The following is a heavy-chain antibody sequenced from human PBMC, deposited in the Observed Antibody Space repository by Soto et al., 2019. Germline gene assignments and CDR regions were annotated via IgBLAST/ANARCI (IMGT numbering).Heavy chain of an antibody. CDR1: GFTFSSYW. CDR2: INRDGSEG. Sequence: EVHLEESGGGLVQPGGSLRLSCAASGFTFSSYWMHWVRQAPGEGLVWVSLINRDGSEGKYADSVKGRFTISRDDAKSTVYLQMDSLRAEDTAVYYCARDEEANPWYVLDYWGLGTLVTVSS. V-gene: IGHV3-74*01. CDR3: ARDEEANPWYVLDY. D-gene: IGHD3-10*02. J-gene: IGHJ4*02.